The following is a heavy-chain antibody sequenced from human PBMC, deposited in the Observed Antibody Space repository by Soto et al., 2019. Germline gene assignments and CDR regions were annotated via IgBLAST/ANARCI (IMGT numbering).Heavy chain of an antibody. J-gene: IGHJ6*03. CDR3: ARRGQTTYYDILTGYSLPRDYYYYYMDV. CDR1: GGSISSSSYY. D-gene: IGHD3-9*01. CDR2: IYYSGST. Sequence: SDTLSLTCTVSGGSISSSSYYWGWIRQPPGKRLEWIGSIYYSGSTYYNPSLKSRVTISVDTSKNQFSLKLSSVTAADTAVYYCARRGQTTYYDILTGYSLPRDYYYYYMDVWGKGTTVTVSS. V-gene: IGHV4-39*01.